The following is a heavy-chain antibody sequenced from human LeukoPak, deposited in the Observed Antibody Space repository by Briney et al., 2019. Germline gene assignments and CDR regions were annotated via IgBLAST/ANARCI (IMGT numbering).Heavy chain of an antibody. J-gene: IGHJ4*02. Sequence: PGGSLRLSCAASGFTFDDYGMHWVRQAPGKGLEWVSGISWNSYNIGYAASVKGRFTISRDNTKNSLYLQMNNLRPEDTALYYCARSVGYGSGTYYKGTDYRGQGTLVTVSS. CDR2: ISWNSYNI. CDR3: ARSVGYGSGTYYKGTDY. CDR1: GFTFDDYG. D-gene: IGHD3-10*01. V-gene: IGHV3-9*01.